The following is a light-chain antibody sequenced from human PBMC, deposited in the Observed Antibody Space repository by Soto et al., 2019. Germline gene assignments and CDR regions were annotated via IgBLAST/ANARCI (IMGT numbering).Light chain of an antibody. CDR1: SGSIASNY. Sequence: NFMLTQPHSVSESPGKTVTISCTCSSGSIASNYVQWYQQRPGSAPTTVIYEDNQRPSGVPDRFSGSIDSSSNSASLTISGLKTEDEADYYCQSYDSSRVFGGGTKLTVL. CDR2: EDN. V-gene: IGLV6-57*04. J-gene: IGLJ2*01. CDR3: QSYDSSRV.